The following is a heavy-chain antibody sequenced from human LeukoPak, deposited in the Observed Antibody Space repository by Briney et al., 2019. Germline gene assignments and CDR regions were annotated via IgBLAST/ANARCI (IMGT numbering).Heavy chain of an antibody. CDR2: ISAYNGNT. D-gene: IGHD3-3*01. CDR3: ARDRITIRNFDY. CDR1: GYTFTSYG. V-gene: IGHV1-18*01. J-gene: IGHJ4*02. Sequence: ASVKVSCKASGYTFTSYGISWVRQAPGQGLEWMGWISAYNGNTNYAQKLQGRVTMTTNTSTSTAYMELRSLRSDDTAVYYCARDRITIRNFDYWGQGTLVTVSS.